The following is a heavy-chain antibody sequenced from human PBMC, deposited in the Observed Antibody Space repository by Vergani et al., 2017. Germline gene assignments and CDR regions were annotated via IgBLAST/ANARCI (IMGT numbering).Heavy chain of an antibody. V-gene: IGHV3-33*01. CDR3: ARKHISNYYDSSGYYDMGYYYGMDV. J-gene: IGHJ6*02. Sequence: QVQLEESGGGVVQPGRSLRLSCAGSGFTLSSHAMHWVRQAPGKGLEWVAFIWYDGSKEYYADSVKGRFTISRDNSKNTLYLQMNNLRAEDTAVYYCARKHISNYYDSSGYYDMGYYYGMDVWSQGTTVTVSS. D-gene: IGHD3-22*01. CDR2: IWYDGSKE. CDR1: GFTLSSHA.